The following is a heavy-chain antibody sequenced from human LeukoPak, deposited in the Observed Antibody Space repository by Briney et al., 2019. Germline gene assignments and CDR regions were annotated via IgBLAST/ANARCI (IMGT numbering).Heavy chain of an antibody. V-gene: IGHV1-46*01. CDR3: ARDQEGFDY. Sequence: GASVKVSCKASGYTFTSCYMHWVRQAPGQGLEWMGVINPSGGSTNYAQKFQGRVTVTRDTSTSTVHMELSGLRSEDTAVYYCARDQEGFDYWGQGTLVTVSS. CDR2: INPSGGST. CDR1: GYTFTSCY. J-gene: IGHJ4*02.